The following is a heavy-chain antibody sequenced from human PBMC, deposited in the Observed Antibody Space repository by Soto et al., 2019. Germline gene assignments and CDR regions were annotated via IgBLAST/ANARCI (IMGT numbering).Heavy chain of an antibody. D-gene: IGHD2-15*01. Sequence: GGSLRLSCSASGFIFSESTIYWVRQVPGKGLEAISAVSTSGRSPYYADSVKDRFNISRDNSKNTLVLQLGSLRPEDTAIYYCVKQAHGLDGVAFDYWGQGTQVTVSS. V-gene: IGHV3-64D*06. CDR3: VKQAHGLDGVAFDY. CDR1: GFIFSEST. J-gene: IGHJ4*02. CDR2: VSTSGRSP.